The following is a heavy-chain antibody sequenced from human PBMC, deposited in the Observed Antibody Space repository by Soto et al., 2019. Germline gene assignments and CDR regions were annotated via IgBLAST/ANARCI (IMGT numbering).Heavy chain of an antibody. Sequence: QVQLQESGPGLVKPSETLSLTCVVSGGSVSSSYHYWSWIRQPPGEGLEWIGYIYHTGSTSYNPSLRGRVAISMDTSKNQFSLKVTSVTAADTAVYYCAREGPLIAADWGQGTLVTVSS. CDR1: GGSVSSSYHY. CDR3: AREGPLIAAD. J-gene: IGHJ4*02. D-gene: IGHD6-25*01. CDR2: IYHTGST. V-gene: IGHV4-61*01.